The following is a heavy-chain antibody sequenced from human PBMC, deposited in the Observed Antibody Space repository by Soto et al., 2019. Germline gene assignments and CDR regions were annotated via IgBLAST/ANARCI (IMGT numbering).Heavy chain of an antibody. V-gene: IGHV3-33*01. CDR2: IWYDGSNK. Sequence: PGGSLRLSCAASGFTFSSYGMHWVRQAPGKGLEWVAIIWYDGSNKYYADSVEGRFTISRDDSKNTVYLHMDNLRAEDTAVYYCARDSSGYHWNTSRWCPAGFHPWGQGTLVTVSS. J-gene: IGHJ5*02. CDR3: ARDSSGYHWNTSRWCPAGFHP. CDR1: GFTFSSYG. D-gene: IGHD5-12*01.